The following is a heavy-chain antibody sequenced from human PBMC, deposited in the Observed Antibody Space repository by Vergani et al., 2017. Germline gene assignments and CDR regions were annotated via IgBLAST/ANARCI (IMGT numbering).Heavy chain of an antibody. V-gene: IGHV3-23*01. Sequence: EVQLLESGGGLVQPGGSLRLTCAASEFTFSNYAMNWVRQAPGKGLEWVSGISGSGVSAYYTDSVKGRFTISRDIAKNTLYLQVRSLRLEDTGVYHCVNDRGLWAGGRCDTEAWDDWGQGTPVAVSS. D-gene: IGHD2-15*01. CDR2: ISGSGVSA. CDR1: EFTFSNYA. CDR3: VNDRGLWAGGRCDTEAWDD. J-gene: IGHJ4*02.